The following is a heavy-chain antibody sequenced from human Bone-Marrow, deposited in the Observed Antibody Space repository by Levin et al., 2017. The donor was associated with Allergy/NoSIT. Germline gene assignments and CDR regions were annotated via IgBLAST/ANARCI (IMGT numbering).Heavy chain of an antibody. CDR1: GFSLSTSGVG. CDR3: ADRRLDTAEY. V-gene: IGHV2-5*02. CDR2: IYWDDDK. J-gene: IGHJ4*02. D-gene: IGHD4-11*01. Sequence: SGPTLVKPTATLTLTCTFSGFSLSTSGVGVEWIRQTPGKALEWLALIYWDDDKRYSPSLKRRLTISKDISKNQAVLTMTNKDAVDAATYYCADRRLDTAEYWGQGTRDTVSS.